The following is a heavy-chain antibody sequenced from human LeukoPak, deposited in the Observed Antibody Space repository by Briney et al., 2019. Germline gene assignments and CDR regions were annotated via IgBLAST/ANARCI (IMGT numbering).Heavy chain of an antibody. D-gene: IGHD3-10*01. V-gene: IGHV4-4*02. Sequence: SGTLSLTCAVSGGSISSSNWWSWVRQPPGKGLEWIGSIYYSGSTYYNPSLKSRVTISVDTSKNQFSLKLSSVTAADTAVYYCARDKLLWFGELLSPYLYNWFDPWGQGTLVTVSS. CDR2: IYYSGST. CDR3: ARDKLLWFGELLSPYLYNWFDP. CDR1: GGSISSSNW. J-gene: IGHJ5*02.